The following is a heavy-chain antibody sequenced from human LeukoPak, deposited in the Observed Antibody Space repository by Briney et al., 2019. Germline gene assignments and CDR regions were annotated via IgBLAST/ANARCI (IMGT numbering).Heavy chain of an antibody. Sequence: GGSLRLSCAASGFIFSSYWMHWVRQAPGKGLVWVSRINSDGSSTSYADSVKGRFTISRDNAKNTLYLQMNSLRAEDTAVYYCARVRYFDWYLDYWGQGTLVTVSS. CDR1: GFIFSSYW. J-gene: IGHJ4*02. D-gene: IGHD3-9*01. CDR2: INSDGSST. V-gene: IGHV3-74*01. CDR3: ARVRYFDWYLDY.